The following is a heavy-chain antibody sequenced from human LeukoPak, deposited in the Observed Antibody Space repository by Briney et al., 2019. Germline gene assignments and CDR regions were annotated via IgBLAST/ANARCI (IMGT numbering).Heavy chain of an antibody. CDR1: GGSIFSYY. D-gene: IGHD3-22*01. J-gene: IGHJ2*01. CDR3: ARRAYYDSSGYYPTSGYFDL. Sequence: YPSETLSLTCTASGGSIFSYYWNWIRQPPGKGLEWIGYIYSNGITNYSPSLRSRGTISIATSKNQFSLRLRSVTAADTAIYYCARRAYYDSSGYYPTSGYFDLWGRGTLVTVSS. CDR2: IYSNGIT. V-gene: IGHV4-4*08.